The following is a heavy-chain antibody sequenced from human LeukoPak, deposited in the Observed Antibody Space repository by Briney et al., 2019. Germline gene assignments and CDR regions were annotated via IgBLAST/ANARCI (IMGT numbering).Heavy chain of an antibody. CDR2: IKQDGSEK. J-gene: IGHJ4*02. V-gene: IGHV3-7*01. CDR3: ARDGYYYGSGSYWEADY. D-gene: IGHD3-10*01. CDR1: GFTVSSNY. Sequence: GGSLRLSCAASGFTVSSNYMSWVRQAPGKGLEWVANIKQDGSEKYYVDSVKGRFTISRDNAKNSLYLQMNSLRAEDTAVYYCARDGYYYGSGSYWEADYWGQGTLVTVSS.